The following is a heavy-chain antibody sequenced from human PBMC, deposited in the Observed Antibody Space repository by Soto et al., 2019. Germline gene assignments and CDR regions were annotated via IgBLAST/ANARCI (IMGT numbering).Heavy chain of an antibody. V-gene: IGHV4-59*12. CDR3: ARVTSSSWYLEV. CDR2: IYYSGST. Sequence: SETLSLTCAVSFGSISSYYWSWILQNPFKILEFVGYIYYSGSTNYNPSLKSRVTISVDTSKNQFSLKLSSVTAADTAVYYCARVTSSSWYLEVWGQGTTVTVSS. CDR1: FGSISSYY. D-gene: IGHD6-13*01. J-gene: IGHJ6*02.